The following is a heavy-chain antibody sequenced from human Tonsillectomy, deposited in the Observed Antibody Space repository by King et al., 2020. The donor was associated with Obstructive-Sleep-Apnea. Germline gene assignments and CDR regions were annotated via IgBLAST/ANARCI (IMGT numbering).Heavy chain of an antibody. V-gene: IGHV3-53*04. J-gene: IGHJ4*02. CDR2: IYSGGST. CDR3: ASATDSSSWFDY. CDR1: GFTVSRHY. D-gene: IGHD6-13*01. Sequence: EVQLVESGGGLVQPGGSLRLSCAASGFTVSRHYMSWVRQAPGKGLEWVSVIYSGGSTYYSDSVKGRFTTSRHNSKITSYLQMNSLRAEDTAVYYCASATDSSSWFDYWGQGTLVTVSS.